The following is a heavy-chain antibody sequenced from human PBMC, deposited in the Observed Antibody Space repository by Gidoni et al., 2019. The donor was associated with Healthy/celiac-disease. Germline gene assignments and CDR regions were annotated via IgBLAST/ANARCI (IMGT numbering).Heavy chain of an antibody. CDR1: GFTFDAYA. V-gene: IGHV3-43*02. D-gene: IGHD4-17*01. CDR3: AKDIGYGDYDGRYYHYGMDV. Sequence: EVQLVESGGGVVQPGGSLSLSCASSGFTFDAYAMHWVRQAPGKGLEWVSLISGDGGSTYYADSVKGRFTISRDNSKNSLYLQMNSLRTEDTALYYCAKDIGYGDYDGRYYHYGMDVWGQGTTVTVSS. CDR2: ISGDGGST. J-gene: IGHJ6*02.